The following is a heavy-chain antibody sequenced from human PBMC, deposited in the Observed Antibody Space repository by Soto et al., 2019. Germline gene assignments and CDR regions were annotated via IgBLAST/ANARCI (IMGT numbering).Heavy chain of an antibody. CDR3: ARQPYDSSGYYYGA. J-gene: IGHJ5*02. CDR1: AGSISRSNYY. Sequence: QLQLQESGPGLVKPSETLSLTCTVSAGSISRSNYYWGWIRQPPGKGLEWIGSMYSGGNTYYNPSLTSRVTISVDTSKNQFSLKLTSVTAADTAVYYCARQPYDSSGYYYGAWGQGTLVTVSS. V-gene: IGHV4-39*01. D-gene: IGHD3-22*01. CDR2: MYSGGNT.